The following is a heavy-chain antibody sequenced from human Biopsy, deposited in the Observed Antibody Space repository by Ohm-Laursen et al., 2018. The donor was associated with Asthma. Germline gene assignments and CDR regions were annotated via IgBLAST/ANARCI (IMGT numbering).Heavy chain of an antibody. V-gene: IGHV1-2*06. CDR2: ISPNNGGT. CDR1: GYTFTNYH. Sequence: ASVKVSCKASGYTFTNYHMHWVRQAPGEGLEWMGRISPNNGGTNYAQKFQCRVTMTRDRSISTAYMELSRLRFDDTAVYYCARGQKSPGDRWFDPWGQGTLVTVSS. CDR3: ARGQKSPGDRWFDP. J-gene: IGHJ5*02. D-gene: IGHD7-27*01.